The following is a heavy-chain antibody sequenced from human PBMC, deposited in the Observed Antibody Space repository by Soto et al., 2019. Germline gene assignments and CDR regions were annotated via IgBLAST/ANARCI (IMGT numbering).Heavy chain of an antibody. Sequence: GGSLRLSCAASGFTFDDYTMHWVRQAPGKGLKWVSLISWDGAGTYYADSVKGRFTISRDNSKNSLYLQMNSLRTEDTALYYCAKDINSSGWYSLDYWGQGTLVTVSS. V-gene: IGHV3-43*01. D-gene: IGHD6-19*01. CDR1: GFTFDDYT. CDR3: AKDINSSGWYSLDY. J-gene: IGHJ4*02. CDR2: ISWDGAGT.